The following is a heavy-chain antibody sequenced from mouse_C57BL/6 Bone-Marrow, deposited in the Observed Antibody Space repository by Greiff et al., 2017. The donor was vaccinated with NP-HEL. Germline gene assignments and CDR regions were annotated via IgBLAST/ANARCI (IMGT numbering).Heavy chain of an antibody. V-gene: IGHV5-9-1*02. CDR2: ISSGGDYI. D-gene: IGHD1-1*01. CDR3: TRGNYGSSLYFDY. Sequence: EVQGVESGEGLVKPGGSLKLSCAASGFTFSSYAMSWVRQTPEKRLEWVAYISSGGDYIYYADTVKGRFTISRDNARNTLYLQMSSLKSEDTAMYYCTRGNYGSSLYFDYWGQGTTLTVSS. CDR1: GFTFSSYA. J-gene: IGHJ2*01.